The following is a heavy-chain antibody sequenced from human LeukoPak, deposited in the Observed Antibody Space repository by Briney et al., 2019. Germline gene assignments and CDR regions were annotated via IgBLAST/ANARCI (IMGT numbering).Heavy chain of an antibody. J-gene: IGHJ4*02. Sequence: ASVKVSCKASGYTFTNFGITWVRQAPGQGLEWMGWISTDNGNTKYAQKLQGRVTMTTDTSTRTAYMELKSLRSDDTAVYYCGSDLMVVTTPIRNFDYWGQGTLVTVSS. CDR1: GYTFTNFG. CDR3: GSDLMVVTTPIRNFDY. CDR2: ISTDNGNT. V-gene: IGHV1-18*01. D-gene: IGHD4-23*01.